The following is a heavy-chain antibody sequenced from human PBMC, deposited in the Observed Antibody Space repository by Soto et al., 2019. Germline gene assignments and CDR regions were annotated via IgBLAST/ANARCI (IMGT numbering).Heavy chain of an antibody. CDR1: EGSISRYY. J-gene: IGHJ4*02. CDR2: IYYSGST. Sequence: PSQTLSVTCTVAEGSISRYYCSWIRQPPGKGLEWIGYIYYSGSTNYNPSLKSRVTISVDTSKNQFSLKLSSVTAADTAVYYCARYNIAAAGPIPGYYFDYWGQGTLVTVSS. V-gene: IGHV4-59*01. CDR3: ARYNIAAAGPIPGYYFDY. D-gene: IGHD6-13*01.